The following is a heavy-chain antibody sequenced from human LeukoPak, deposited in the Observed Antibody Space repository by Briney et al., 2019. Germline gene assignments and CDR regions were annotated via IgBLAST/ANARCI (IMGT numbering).Heavy chain of an antibody. J-gene: IGHJ4*02. V-gene: IGHV4-34*01. Sequence: SETLSLTCAVYGGSFSGYYWSWLRQPPGKGLEWIGEINHSGSTNYNPSLKSRVTISVDTSKNQFSLKLSSVTAADTAVYYCARGHYYDSSGYLYYFDYWGQGTLVTVSS. CDR2: INHSGST. CDR1: GGSFSGYY. D-gene: IGHD3-22*01. CDR3: ARGHYYDSSGYLYYFDY.